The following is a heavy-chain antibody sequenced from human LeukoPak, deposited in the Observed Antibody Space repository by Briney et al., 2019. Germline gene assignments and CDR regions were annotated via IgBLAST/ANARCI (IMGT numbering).Heavy chain of an antibody. J-gene: IGHJ4*02. Sequence: SETLSLTCTVSGGSISSYYWSWIRQPPGKGLEWIGYIYYSGSTNYNPSLKSRVTISVDTSKNQFSLKLSSVTAADTAVYYCARVSPYGSGSRRLYYFDYWGQGTLVTVSS. V-gene: IGHV4-59*01. D-gene: IGHD3-10*01. CDR1: GGSISSYY. CDR2: IYYSGST. CDR3: ARVSPYGSGSRRLYYFDY.